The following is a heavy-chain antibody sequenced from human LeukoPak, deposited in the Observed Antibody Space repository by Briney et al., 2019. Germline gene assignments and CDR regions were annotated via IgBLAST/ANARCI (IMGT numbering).Heavy chain of an antibody. CDR3: TSSYATARFDY. Sequence: PGGSLTLSCAASGFTFSGSATHWVRQASGKGLEWVGRIRSKANSYATAYAASVKGRFTISRDGSKNTAYLQMNSLKTEDTAVYYCTSSYATARFDYWGQGTLVTVSS. V-gene: IGHV3-73*01. J-gene: IGHJ4*02. CDR1: GFTFSGSA. D-gene: IGHD4-11*01. CDR2: IRSKANSYAT.